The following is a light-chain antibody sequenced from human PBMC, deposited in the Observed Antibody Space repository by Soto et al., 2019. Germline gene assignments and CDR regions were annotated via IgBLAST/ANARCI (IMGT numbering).Light chain of an antibody. J-gene: IGKJ1*01. CDR2: DAS. CDR1: QSVGNNY. CDR3: QQCAYSPRT. Sequence: IVLTQSPDTLSLSPGERATLSCSASQSVGNNYLAWYQQKPGQAPRLLIYDASSRATGIPDRFSGSGSGTDFTLTISRLEPEDFAVYYCQQCAYSPRTFGQGTKVEVK. V-gene: IGKV3-20*01.